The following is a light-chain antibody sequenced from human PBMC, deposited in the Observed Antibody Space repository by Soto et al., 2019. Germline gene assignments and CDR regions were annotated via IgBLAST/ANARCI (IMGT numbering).Light chain of an antibody. V-gene: IGKV1-33*01. CDR3: QQYDNRPLT. J-gene: IGKJ4*01. CDR2: DAS. Sequence: DIQMTQSPSSLSASVGDRVTITCQASQDISKYLNWYQHKPGEPPKLLIYDASNLETRVPSRFSGSGSGTDFTFTISSLQPEDFATYYCQQYDNRPLTFGGGTKVDIK. CDR1: QDISKY.